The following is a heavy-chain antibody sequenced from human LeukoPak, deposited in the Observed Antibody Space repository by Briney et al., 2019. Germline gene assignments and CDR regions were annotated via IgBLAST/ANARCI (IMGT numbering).Heavy chain of an antibody. Sequence: GGSLRLSCAASGFTFSSYSMNWVRQAPGKGLEWVAVISYDGSNKYYADSVKGRFTISRDNSKNTLYLQMNSLRAEDTAVYYCAKDIEEWLVKGGGCFDYWGQGTLVTVSS. CDR1: GFTFSSYS. J-gene: IGHJ4*02. V-gene: IGHV3-30*18. CDR3: AKDIEEWLVKGGGCFDY. CDR2: ISYDGSNK. D-gene: IGHD6-19*01.